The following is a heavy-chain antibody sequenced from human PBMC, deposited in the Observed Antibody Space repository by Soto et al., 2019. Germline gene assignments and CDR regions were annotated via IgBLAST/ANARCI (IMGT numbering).Heavy chain of an antibody. J-gene: IGHJ3*02. D-gene: IGHD3-9*01. V-gene: IGHV3-33*01. CDR2: IWYDGINK. Sequence: GGSLRLSCAASGFTFSSYGMHWVRQAPGKGLEWVAVIWYDGINKYYADSVKGRFTISRDNSKNTLYLQMNSLRAEDTDVYYCARDRGNYDILTGYYDAFDIWGQGTMVTVSS. CDR1: GFTFSSYG. CDR3: ARDRGNYDILTGYYDAFDI.